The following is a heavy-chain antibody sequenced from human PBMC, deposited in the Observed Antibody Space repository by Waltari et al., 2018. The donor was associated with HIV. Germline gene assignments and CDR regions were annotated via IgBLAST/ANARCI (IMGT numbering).Heavy chain of an antibody. CDR3: ASLYNYVWGSPPPFDY. J-gene: IGHJ4*02. Sequence: EVQLVESGGGLVQPGGSLRLSCAASGFTFSSYWMHWVRQAPGKGLVWGSRIKSDGGSKNDADSVKGRFTISRDNAKNTVYLQMNSLRAEDTALYYCASLYNYVWGSPPPFDYWGQGTLVTVSS. V-gene: IGHV3-74*01. CDR2: IKSDGGSK. CDR1: GFTFSSYW. D-gene: IGHD3-16*01.